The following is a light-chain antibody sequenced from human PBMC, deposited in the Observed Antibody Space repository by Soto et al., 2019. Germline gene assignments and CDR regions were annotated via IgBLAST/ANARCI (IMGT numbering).Light chain of an antibody. Sequence: EIVLTQSPGTLSFSPRAXGNISCRSIQTLSNSFIAWYQQKPGQAPRLLIYDTSSRATGVPDRYSASGSGTDFTLTISSLEPEDFAVYYCQQRSNWPPWTFGQGTKVDIK. J-gene: IGKJ1*01. CDR1: QTLSNSF. CDR2: DTS. V-gene: IGKV3D-20*02. CDR3: QQRSNWPPWT.